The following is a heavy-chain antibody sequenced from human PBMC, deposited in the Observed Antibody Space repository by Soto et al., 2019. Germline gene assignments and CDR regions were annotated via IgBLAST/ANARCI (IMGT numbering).Heavy chain of an antibody. V-gene: IGHV4-30-4*02. CDR1: GGSISSGECC. CDR3: ARDRFWSGYSIRMDV. D-gene: IGHD3-3*01. Sequence: SETLSLACTVSGGSISSGECCWCWIRQPPGKGRGWSGSIYYSGNTYYNPPLKSRVTISVDPPKNHFSLKLSSVTAADTAVYYCARDRFWSGYSIRMDVWGQGTTVTVSS. J-gene: IGHJ6*02. CDR2: IYYSGNT.